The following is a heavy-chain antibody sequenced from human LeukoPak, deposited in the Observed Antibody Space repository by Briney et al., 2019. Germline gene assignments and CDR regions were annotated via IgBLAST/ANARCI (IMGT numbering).Heavy chain of an antibody. CDR1: GGSISSYY. Sequence: PSETLSLTCTVSGGSISSYYWSWIRQPPGKGLEWIGYIYYSGSTNYNPSLKSRVTISVDTSKNQFSLKLSSVTAADTAVYYCARGRRRFPYYYDSSGYYSTAEYFQHWGQGTLVTVSS. CDR3: ARGRRRFPYYYDSSGYYSTAEYFQH. CDR2: IYYSGST. D-gene: IGHD3-22*01. V-gene: IGHV4-59*12. J-gene: IGHJ1*01.